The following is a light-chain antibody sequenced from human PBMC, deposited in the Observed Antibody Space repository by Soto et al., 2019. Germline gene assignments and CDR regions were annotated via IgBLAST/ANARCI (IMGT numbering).Light chain of an antibody. V-gene: IGLV1-51*02. CDR2: ENN. CDR1: SSNIGNNY. CDR3: GTWDSSLSAGGV. Sequence: QSVLPQPPSVSAAPGQKVTISCSGSSSNIGNNYVSWYQQLPGTAPKLLIDENNNRPSGIPDRFAGSKSGTSATLGITGLQTGDEAVYYCGTWDSSLSAGGVFGGGTKLTVL. J-gene: IGLJ2*01.